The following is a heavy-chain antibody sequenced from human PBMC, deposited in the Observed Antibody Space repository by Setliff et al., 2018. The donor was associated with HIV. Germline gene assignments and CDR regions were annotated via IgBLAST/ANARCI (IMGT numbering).Heavy chain of an antibody. Sequence: LKISCAASGFIFSSYATTWVRQAPGKGLEWVSTIRGSGSGDTTHYADFVKGRFTISRDNSKNTVYLQMNSLRAEDMAIYYCAREDSSWYGSLDYWGQGTPVTVSS. CDR3: AREDSSWYGSLDY. CDR1: GFIFSSYA. J-gene: IGHJ4*02. D-gene: IGHD6-13*01. CDR2: IRGSGSGDTT. V-gene: IGHV3-23*01.